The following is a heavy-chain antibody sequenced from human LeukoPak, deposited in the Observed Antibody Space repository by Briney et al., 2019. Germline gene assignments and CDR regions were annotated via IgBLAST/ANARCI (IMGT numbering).Heavy chain of an antibody. J-gene: IGHJ4*02. CDR1: GYTFTGYY. D-gene: IGHD6-13*01. V-gene: IGHV1-2*02. CDR2: INPNSGGT. Sequence: ASVKVSCKASGYTFTGYYMHWVRQALGQGLEWMGWINPNSGGTNYAQKFQGRVTMTRDTSISTAYMELSRPRSDDTAVYYCASASSSPRCFDYWGQGTLVTVSS. CDR3: ASASSSPRCFDY.